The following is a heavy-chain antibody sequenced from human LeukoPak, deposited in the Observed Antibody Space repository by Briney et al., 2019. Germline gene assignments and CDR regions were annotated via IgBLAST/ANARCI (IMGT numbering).Heavy chain of an antibody. Sequence: GGSLRLSCAVSGFNFRDHWMDWVRQAPGKGLQWVGHIKNDGSETYYLDSLKGRFSISRDNTNNALNLQMNSLRVEDTAVYYCARDSVGATNYFDYWGQGTLVTVSS. CDR2: IKNDGSET. CDR3: ARDSVGATNYFDY. D-gene: IGHD1-26*01. V-gene: IGHV3-7*03. CDR1: GFNFRDHW. J-gene: IGHJ4*02.